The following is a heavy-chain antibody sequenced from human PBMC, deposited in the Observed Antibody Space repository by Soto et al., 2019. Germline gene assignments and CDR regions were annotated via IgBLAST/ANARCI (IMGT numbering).Heavy chain of an antibody. Sequence: QVQLQESGPGLVKPSQTLSLTCTVSGGSMSSDAYYWSWIRQHPGKGLEWIGYIYYSGPTYYNPSLESRGTISVDASKNQFSLRLSSVTAADTAVYYCARATTIFGVVTEKNLDSWGQGTLVTVSS. V-gene: IGHV4-31*03. CDR3: ARATTIFGVVTEKNLDS. CDR1: GGSMSSDAYY. D-gene: IGHD3-3*01. J-gene: IGHJ4*02. CDR2: IYYSGPT.